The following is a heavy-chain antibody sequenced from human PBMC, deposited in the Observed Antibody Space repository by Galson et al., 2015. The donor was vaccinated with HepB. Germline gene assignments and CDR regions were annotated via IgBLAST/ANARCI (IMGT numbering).Heavy chain of an antibody. Sequence: SLRLSCAASGFSFSNYNINWVRQAPGKGLEWVSYISSSSGTIYYADSVKGRFTISRDNSKNTLYLQMNNLRAEDTAIYYCAGGYSLSWFSGLGKWGQGTLVTVSS. CDR1: GFSFSNYN. CDR3: AGGYSLSWFSGLGK. V-gene: IGHV3-48*01. CDR2: ISSSSGTI. D-gene: IGHD1-26*01. J-gene: IGHJ4*02.